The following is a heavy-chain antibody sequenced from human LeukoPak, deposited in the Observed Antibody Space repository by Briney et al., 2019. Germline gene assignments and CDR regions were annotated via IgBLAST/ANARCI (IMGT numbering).Heavy chain of an antibody. Sequence: ASVKVSCKASGYTSTKYGISWVRQAPGQGLEWMGWINTMNGNTNSAQKFQGRVAAPLDTSTSTACMELRSLRYDDTAVYYCARALGNEAYWGQGTLVTVSS. CDR2: INTMNGNT. J-gene: IGHJ4*02. CDR1: GYTSTKYG. V-gene: IGHV1-18*04. D-gene: IGHD3-16*01. CDR3: ARALGNEAY.